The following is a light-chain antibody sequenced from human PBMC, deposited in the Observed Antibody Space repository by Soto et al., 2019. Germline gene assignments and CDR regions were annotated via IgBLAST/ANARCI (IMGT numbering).Light chain of an antibody. V-gene: IGKV4-1*01. CDR3: QQYYRTPAT. J-gene: IGKJ1*01. CDR1: QIVLYSSDNKNY. CDR2: WAA. Sequence: DIVMTQSPDSLAVSLGERASINCKSSQIVLYSSDNKNYLAWYQQKPGQSPKLLIYWAATRESGVPDRFSGSGSGTDFTLTISSLQAEDVAVYYCQQYYRTPATFGQGTKVDIK.